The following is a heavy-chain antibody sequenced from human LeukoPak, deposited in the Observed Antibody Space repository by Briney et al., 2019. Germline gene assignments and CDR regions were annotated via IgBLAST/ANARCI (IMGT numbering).Heavy chain of an antibody. CDR3: ASLSIRFLADY. Sequence: PSETLSLTCAVYGGSFSGYYWSWIRQPPGKGLEWIGEINHSGSTYYNPSLKSRVTISVDTSKNQFSLKLSSVTAADTAVYYCASLSIRFLADYWGQGTLVTVSS. V-gene: IGHV4-34*01. J-gene: IGHJ4*02. CDR2: INHSGST. CDR1: GGSFSGYY. D-gene: IGHD3-3*01.